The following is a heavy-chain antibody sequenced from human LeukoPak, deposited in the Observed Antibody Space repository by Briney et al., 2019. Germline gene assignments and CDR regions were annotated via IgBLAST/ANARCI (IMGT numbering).Heavy chain of an antibody. CDR1: GFTFSSYW. CDR2: ISQDGSEK. J-gene: IGHJ4*02. D-gene: IGHD3-22*01. CDR3: AREKPMIADN. Sequence: PGGSLRLSCAASGFTFSSYWMSWVRQAPGKGLEWVACISQDGSEKRYVASVKGRFTISRDNAKDSLYLQINSLRDEDTAVYYCAREKPMIADNGRQGALVSVPS. V-gene: IGHV3-7*01.